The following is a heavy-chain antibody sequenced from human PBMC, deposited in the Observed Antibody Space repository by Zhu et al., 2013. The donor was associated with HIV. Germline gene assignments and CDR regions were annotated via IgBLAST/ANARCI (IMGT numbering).Heavy chain of an antibody. Sequence: QVQLVQSGAEVKKPGSSVKVSCKASGGTFSSYTISWVRQAPGQGLEWMGRIIPILGIANYAQKFQGRVTITADKSTSTAYMELSSLRSEDTAVYYCAREWTTVVIKGWFDPWGRGNPGHRLL. CDR1: GGTFSSYT. D-gene: IGHD4-17*01. V-gene: IGHV1-69*08. CDR3: AREWTTVVIKGWFDP. CDR2: IIPILGIA. J-gene: IGHJ5*02.